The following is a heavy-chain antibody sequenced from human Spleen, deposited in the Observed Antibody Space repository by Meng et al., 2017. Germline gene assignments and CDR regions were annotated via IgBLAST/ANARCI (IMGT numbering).Heavy chain of an antibody. Sequence: LRTAAPRQVKSSQTLSPLCDISGDIFSSKRATWNWIRQSPSRGLEWLGRTYYRSKWYHDSEVSVESRITINPDTSKNQFSLQLNSVTPEDTAVYFCARGVAETGLDFWGQGTLVTVSS. CDR2: TYYRSKWYH. V-gene: IGHV6-1*02. D-gene: IGHD1-1*01. CDR1: GDIFSSKRAT. CDR3: ARGVAETGLDF. J-gene: IGHJ4*02.